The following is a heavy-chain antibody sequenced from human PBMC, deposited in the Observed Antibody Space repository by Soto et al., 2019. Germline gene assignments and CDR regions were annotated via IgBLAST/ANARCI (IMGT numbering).Heavy chain of an antibody. D-gene: IGHD4-17*01. CDR3: AGGDYGEGHYYYGMDV. V-gene: IGHV3-33*01. J-gene: IGHJ6*02. Sequence: GGSLRLSCAASGFTFSSYGMHWVRQAPGKGLEWVAVIWYDGSNKYYADSVKGRFTISRDNSKNTLYLQMNSLRAEDTAVYYCAGGDYGEGHYYYGMDVWGQGTTVTVSS. CDR1: GFTFSSYG. CDR2: IWYDGSNK.